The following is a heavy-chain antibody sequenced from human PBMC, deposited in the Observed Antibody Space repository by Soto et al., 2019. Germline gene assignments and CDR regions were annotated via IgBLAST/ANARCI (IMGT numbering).Heavy chain of an antibody. CDR1: GGSISSSNW. CDR3: ARSRGNVVPAAGLDPFDY. Sequence: LSLTCAVSGGSISSSNWWSWVRQPPGKGLEWIGEIYHSGSTNYNPSLKSRVTISVDKSKNQFSLKLSSVTAADTAVYYCARSRGNVVPAAGLDPFDYWGQGTLVTV. J-gene: IGHJ4*02. CDR2: IYHSGST. D-gene: IGHD6-13*01. V-gene: IGHV4-4*02.